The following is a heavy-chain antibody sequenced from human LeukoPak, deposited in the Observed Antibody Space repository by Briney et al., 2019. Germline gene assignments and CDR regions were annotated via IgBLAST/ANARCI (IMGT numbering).Heavy chain of an antibody. CDR2: ISSSSNFI. CDR1: GFTFSSYS. Sequence: GGSLRLSCAASGFTFSSYSMTWVRQAPGKGLEWVSFISSSSNFIYYADSVKGRFTISRDNAKNSLYLQMNSLRAEDTAVYYCARGPTMVRGGNFDYWGQGTLVTVSS. V-gene: IGHV3-21*01. J-gene: IGHJ4*02. CDR3: ARGPTMVRGGNFDY. D-gene: IGHD3-10*01.